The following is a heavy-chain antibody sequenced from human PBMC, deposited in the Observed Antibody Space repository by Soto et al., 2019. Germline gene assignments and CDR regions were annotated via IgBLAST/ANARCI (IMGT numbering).Heavy chain of an antibody. J-gene: IGHJ6*02. V-gene: IGHV1-2*02. CDR1: GYTFTGYY. Sequence: PSVKVSCKASGYTFTGYYMHWVRQAPGQGLEWMGWINPNSGGTNYAQKFQGRVTMTRDTSISTAYMELSRLRSDDTAVYYCARGGIGQWLVTHYGMDVWGQGTTVTVSS. CDR2: INPNSGGT. D-gene: IGHD6-19*01. CDR3: ARGGIGQWLVTHYGMDV.